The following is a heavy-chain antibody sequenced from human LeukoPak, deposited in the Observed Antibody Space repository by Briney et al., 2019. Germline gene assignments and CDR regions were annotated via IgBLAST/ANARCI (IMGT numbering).Heavy chain of an antibody. Sequence: PGGSLRLSCAASGFTFNTYWMHWVRQAPGKGLVWVSRINNDGSDMSYADSVKGRFTISRDNAKNSLYLQMNSLRAEDTAVYYCARVIHGGSYHKRPFDYWGQGTLVTVSS. V-gene: IGHV3-74*01. J-gene: IGHJ4*02. CDR3: ARVIHGGSYHKRPFDY. CDR1: GFTFNTYW. CDR2: INNDGSDM. D-gene: IGHD1-26*01.